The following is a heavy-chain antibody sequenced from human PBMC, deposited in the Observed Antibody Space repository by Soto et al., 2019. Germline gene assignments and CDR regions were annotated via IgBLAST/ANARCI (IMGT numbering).Heavy chain of an antibody. J-gene: IGHJ4*02. V-gene: IGHV3-23*01. D-gene: IGHD2-15*01. CDR1: SYA. CDR3: AKRRGAGGHFDY. Sequence: SYAMGWVRQGPGKGLEWVAVVSIGGSTHYADSVRGRFTISRDNSKNTLSLQMNSLTAEDTAVYFCAKRRGAGGHFDYWGQGALVTVSS. CDR2: VSIGGST.